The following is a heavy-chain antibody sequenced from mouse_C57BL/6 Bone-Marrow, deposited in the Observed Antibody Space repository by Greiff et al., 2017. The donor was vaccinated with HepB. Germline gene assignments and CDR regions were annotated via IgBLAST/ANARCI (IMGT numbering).Heavy chain of an antibody. D-gene: IGHD1-1*01. CDR1: GYTFTGYW. J-gene: IGHJ1*03. Sequence: QVQLKESGAELMKPGASVKLSCKATGYTFTGYWIEWVKQRPGHGLEWIGEILPGSGSTNYNEKFKGKATFTAETSSNTAYLQLSSLTTEDSAIYYCARQDYYGSSYDWYFDVWGTGTTVTVSS. CDR3: ARQDYYGSSYDWYFDV. CDR2: ILPGSGST. V-gene: IGHV1-9*01.